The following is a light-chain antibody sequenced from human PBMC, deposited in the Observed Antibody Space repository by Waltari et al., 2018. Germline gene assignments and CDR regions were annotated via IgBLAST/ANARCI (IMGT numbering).Light chain of an antibody. CDR3: CSSPESSTSWV. CDR1: RSDLGSYHL. CDR2: AVS. V-gene: IGLV2-23*02. Sequence: QSALTQPASVSGSPGQSITISCTGLRSDLGSYHLVSWFQQHPDKAPKLLIYAVSKRPSEVSTRFSASASGTTAYLTISGLQAEDEADYYCCSSPESSTSWVFGGGTKLTVL. J-gene: IGLJ3*02.